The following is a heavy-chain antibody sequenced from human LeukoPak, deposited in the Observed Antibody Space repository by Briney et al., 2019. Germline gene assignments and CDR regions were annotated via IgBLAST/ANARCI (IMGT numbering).Heavy chain of an antibody. Sequence: GGSLRLSCAASGFTFDDYGMSWVRQAPGKGLEWVSGINWNGGSTGYADSVKGRFTISRDNAKNSLYLQMNSLRAEDTALYHCARVAPYGSGSYYNPPYDYWGQGTPVTVSS. CDR1: GFTFDDYG. CDR2: INWNGGST. J-gene: IGHJ4*02. CDR3: ARVAPYGSGSYYNPPYDY. D-gene: IGHD3-10*01. V-gene: IGHV3-20*01.